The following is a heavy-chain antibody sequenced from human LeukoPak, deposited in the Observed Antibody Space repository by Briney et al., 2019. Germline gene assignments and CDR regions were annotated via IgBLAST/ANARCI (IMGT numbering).Heavy chain of an antibody. Sequence: GGSLRLSCAASGFTFSSYGMHWVRQAPGKGLEWVAVIWHDGSNKYYAESVKGRFTVSRDNSKNTLHPEMSSLRAEDTALYFCAKDGWNGNYYLDYWGQGTLVTVSS. D-gene: IGHD1-7*01. V-gene: IGHV3-33*06. J-gene: IGHJ4*02. CDR2: IWHDGSNK. CDR3: AKDGWNGNYYLDY. CDR1: GFTFSSYG.